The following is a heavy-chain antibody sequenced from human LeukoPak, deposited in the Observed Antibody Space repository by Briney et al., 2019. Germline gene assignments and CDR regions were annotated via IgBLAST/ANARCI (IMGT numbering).Heavy chain of an antibody. V-gene: IGHV1-69*04. CDR3: ARDFLGGYGAAYYYYYGMDV. CDR2: IIPILGIA. J-gene: IGHJ6*02. Sequence: SVKVSCKASGGTFSSYAISWVRQAPGHGLEWMGRIIPILGIANYAQKFQGRVTITAAKSTSTADMELSSLRSEDTAVYYCARDFLGGYGAAYYYYYGMDVWGQGTTVTVSS. CDR1: GGTFSSYA. D-gene: IGHD5-18*01.